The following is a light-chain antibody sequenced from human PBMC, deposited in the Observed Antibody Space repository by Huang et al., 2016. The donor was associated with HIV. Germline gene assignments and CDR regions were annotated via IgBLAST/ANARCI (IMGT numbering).Light chain of an antibody. V-gene: IGKV1-39*01. Sequence: EIQMTQSPSSLSASVGDRVTITCRTSQSTSRHLSWYQQKPGKAPKVLIYAASTLQSGVPSRFSGSGAGTDFTLTISNLQPEDFATYYCQQAGTFGQGTKVEIK. CDR1: QSTSRH. CDR3: QQAGT. J-gene: IGKJ1*01. CDR2: AAS.